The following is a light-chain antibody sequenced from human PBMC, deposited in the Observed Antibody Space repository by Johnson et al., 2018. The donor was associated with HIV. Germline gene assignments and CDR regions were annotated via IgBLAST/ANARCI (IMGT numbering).Light chain of an antibody. Sequence: QSVLTQPPSVSAAPGQKVTISCSGSSSNIGNNYVSWYQQTPGTAPKLLIYENNKRPSGIPDRFSGSKSGTSATLGITGLQTGDEADYYCGTWDSSLSAEVFGTGTKVTVL. CDR2: ENN. J-gene: IGLJ1*01. CDR3: GTWDSSLSAEV. V-gene: IGLV1-51*02. CDR1: SSNIGNNY.